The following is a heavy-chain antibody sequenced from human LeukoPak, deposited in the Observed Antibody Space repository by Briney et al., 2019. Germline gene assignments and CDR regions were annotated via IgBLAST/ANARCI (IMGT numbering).Heavy chain of an antibody. CDR3: AKGMTTVTTSEDAFDI. CDR1: GFTFDDYG. CDR2: ISSSSSYI. V-gene: IGHV3-21*01. Sequence: GGSLRLSCAASGFTFDDYGMSWVRQAPGKGLEWVSSISSSSSYIYYADSVKGRFTISRDNARKSLYLQMNSLRAEDTAVYYCAKGMTTVTTSEDAFDIWGQGTMVTVSS. J-gene: IGHJ3*02. D-gene: IGHD4-17*01.